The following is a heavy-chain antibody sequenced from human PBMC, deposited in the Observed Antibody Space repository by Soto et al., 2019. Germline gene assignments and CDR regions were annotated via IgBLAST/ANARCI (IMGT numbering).Heavy chain of an antibody. CDR1: GGTFSSYA. CDR2: IIPIFDTA. V-gene: IGHV1-69*12. D-gene: IGHD1-7*01. Sequence: QVQLVQSGAEVKKPGSSVKVSCKASGGTFSSYAISWVRQAPEQGLEWMGGIIPIFDTADYAQKFQGRVTITADESTSTAYMELSSLRSEDMAVYYCASHGITGTWVYYYGMDVWGQGTTVTVSS. CDR3: ASHGITGTWVYYYGMDV. J-gene: IGHJ6*02.